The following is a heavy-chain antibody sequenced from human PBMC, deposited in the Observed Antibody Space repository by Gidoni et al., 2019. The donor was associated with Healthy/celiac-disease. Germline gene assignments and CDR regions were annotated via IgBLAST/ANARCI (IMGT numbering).Heavy chain of an antibody. CDR1: GFTFSSYG. D-gene: IGHD2-15*01. V-gene: IGHV3-33*01. CDR2: IWYDGSNK. J-gene: IGHJ3*02. Sequence: QVQLVASGGGVVQPGRSLSLSCAAAGFTFSSYGMHWVCQAPGKGLEWVAVIWYDGSNKYDADSVKGRFTISRDNSKNTLYLQMNSLRSEDTAVYYCARDCCSGGSDAFDIWGQGTMVTVSS. CDR3: ARDCCSGGSDAFDI.